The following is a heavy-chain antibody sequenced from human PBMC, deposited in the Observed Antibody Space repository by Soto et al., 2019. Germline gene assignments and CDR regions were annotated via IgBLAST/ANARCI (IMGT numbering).Heavy chain of an antibody. J-gene: IGHJ4*02. CDR3: ARGPHCSGGSCYSALDY. Sequence: QVQLVQSGAEVKKPGASVKVSCKASGYTFTSYDINWVRQATGQGLEWMGWMNPNSGNTGYAQKFQGRVTTTRKTSISTAYMELSSLRSADTAVYYCARGPHCSGGSCYSALDYWGQGTLVTVSS. CDR1: GYTFTSYD. CDR2: MNPNSGNT. V-gene: IGHV1-8*01. D-gene: IGHD2-15*01.